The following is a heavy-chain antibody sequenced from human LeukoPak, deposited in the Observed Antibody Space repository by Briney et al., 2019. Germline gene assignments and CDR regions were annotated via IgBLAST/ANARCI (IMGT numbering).Heavy chain of an antibody. CDR1: GFTFSSYA. CDR2: VSGSGGST. CDR3: AQDQDRYRSGSWPFDY. Sequence: GGSLRLSCAASGFTFSSYAMSWVRQAPGKGLEWVSAVSGSGGSTYYADSVKGRFTISRDNSKNTLYLQMNSLRAEDTAVYYCAQDQDRYRSGSWPFDYWGQGTLVTVSS. D-gene: IGHD3-10*01. V-gene: IGHV3-23*01. J-gene: IGHJ4*02.